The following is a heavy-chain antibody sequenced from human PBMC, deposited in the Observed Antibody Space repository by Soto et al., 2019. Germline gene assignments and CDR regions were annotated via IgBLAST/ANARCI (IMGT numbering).Heavy chain of an antibody. V-gene: IGHV3-23*01. CDR2: ISDSGGST. J-gene: IGHJ4*02. D-gene: IGHD3-3*01. CDR1: GFTFSSYA. Sequence: GESLKISCAASGFTFSSYAMSWVRQAPGKGPEWVSGISDSGGSTHYSDSVKGRFTISRDNPKNTLFLQMNSLRADDTGVYYCAKDRAKDFWSGYHRHFDYWGQGTLVTVSS. CDR3: AKDRAKDFWSGYHRHFDY.